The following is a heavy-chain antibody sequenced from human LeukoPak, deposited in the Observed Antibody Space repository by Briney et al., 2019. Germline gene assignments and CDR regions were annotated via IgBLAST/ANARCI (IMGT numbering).Heavy chain of an antibody. V-gene: IGHV3-23*01. CDR2: ISGSGGSA. J-gene: IGHJ4*02. CDR1: GFTFSSYV. CDR3: AKSSFCSGGSCYRFDY. Sequence: GGSLRLSCAASGFTFSSYVMSWVRQAPGKGLEWVSAISGSGGSAYYADSVKGRFTISRDNSKNTLYLQMNSPRAEDTAVYYCAKSSFCSGGSCYRFDYWGQGTLVTVSS. D-gene: IGHD2-15*01.